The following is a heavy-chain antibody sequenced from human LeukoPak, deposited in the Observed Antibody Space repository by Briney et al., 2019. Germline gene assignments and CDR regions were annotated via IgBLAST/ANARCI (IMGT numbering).Heavy chain of an antibody. J-gene: IGHJ6*02. D-gene: IGHD1-14*01. CDR2: IKQDGSEK. CDR3: ARVPLTVVGYYYGMDV. Sequence: PGGSLRLSCAASGFTFSSYWMSWVRQAPGKGLEWVANIKQDGSEKYYVDSVKGRFTISRDNAKNSLYLQMNSLRAEDTAVYYCARVPLTVVGYYYGMDVWGQGTTVTVSS. V-gene: IGHV3-7*01. CDR1: GFTFSSYW.